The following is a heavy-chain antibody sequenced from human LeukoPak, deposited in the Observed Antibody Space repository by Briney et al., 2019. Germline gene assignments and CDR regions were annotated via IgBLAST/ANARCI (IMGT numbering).Heavy chain of an antibody. CDR2: ISAYNGNT. CDR1: GYTFTSYG. Sequence: ASVKVSCKASGYTFTSYGISWVRQAPGQGLEWMGWISAYNGNTNCAQKLQGRVTMTTDTSTSTAYMELRSLRSDDTAVYYCARVPYYLNYYYYMDVWGKGTTVTVSS. J-gene: IGHJ6*03. D-gene: IGHD3-10*01. CDR3: ARVPYYLNYYYYMDV. V-gene: IGHV1-18*01.